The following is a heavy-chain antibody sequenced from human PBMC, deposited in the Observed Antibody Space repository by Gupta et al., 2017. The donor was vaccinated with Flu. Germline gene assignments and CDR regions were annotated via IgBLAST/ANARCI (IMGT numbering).Heavy chain of an antibody. CDR2: ISGSGGST. CDR1: GFTFSSYA. CDR3: AKLGYCTNGVCLTKGGDV. J-gene: IGHJ6*02. Sequence: EVQLLESGGGLVQPGGSLRLSCAASGFTFSSYAMSWVRQAPGKGLEWVSAISGSGGSTYYADSVKGRFTISRDNSKNTLYLQMNSLRAEDTAVYYCAKLGYCTNGVCLTKGGDVWGQGTTVTVSS. D-gene: IGHD2-8*01. V-gene: IGHV3-23*01.